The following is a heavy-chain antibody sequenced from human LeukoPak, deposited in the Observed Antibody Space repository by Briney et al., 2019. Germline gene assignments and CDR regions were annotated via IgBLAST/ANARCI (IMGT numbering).Heavy chain of an antibody. V-gene: IGHV4-39*01. J-gene: IGHJ4*02. CDR3: ARHVFAVGATYFDY. CDR2: IYYSGST. Sequence: GWLRQPPGKGLEWIGSIYYSGSTYYNPSLKSRVTISVDTSKNQFSLKLSSVTAADTAVYYCARHVFAVGATYFDYWGQGTLVTVSS. D-gene: IGHD1-26*01.